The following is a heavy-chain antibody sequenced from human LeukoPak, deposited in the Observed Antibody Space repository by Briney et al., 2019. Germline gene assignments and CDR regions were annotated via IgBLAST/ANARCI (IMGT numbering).Heavy chain of an antibody. J-gene: IGHJ3*02. CDR3: MRDPRTTKNAFDI. CDR2: INPNSGGT. D-gene: IGHD4-11*01. V-gene: IGHV1-2*02. Sequence: ASVKVSCKASGYTFTDYYMHWVRQAPGQGLQWMGWINPNSGGTNYAQKFQGRVTMTRDTAINTAYMDLNWLTSDDTAVYYCMRDPRTTKNAFDIWGQGTMVTVSS. CDR1: GYTFTDYY.